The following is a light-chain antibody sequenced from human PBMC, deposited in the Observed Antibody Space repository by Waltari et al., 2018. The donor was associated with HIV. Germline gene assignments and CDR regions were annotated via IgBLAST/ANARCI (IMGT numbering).Light chain of an antibody. V-gene: IGLV1-47*01. Sequence: QSVLTPPPSATGPPGQRCTITCYGSSYHLGSNALYWYQQLPVPAPKLRSYRNNQRPSGVPARFSGSKSGTSASRAITGLRAEDEAAYYCAAWDGSLSGRVFGGGTKLTVL. CDR3: AAWDGSLSGRV. CDR1: SYHLGSNA. J-gene: IGLJ3*02. CDR2: RNN.